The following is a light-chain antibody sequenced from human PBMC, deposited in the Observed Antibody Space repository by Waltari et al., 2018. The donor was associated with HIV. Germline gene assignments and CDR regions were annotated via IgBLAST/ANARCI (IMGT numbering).Light chain of an antibody. V-gene: IGKV3-15*01. CDR2: GAS. CDR3: QQYYNWLPYT. Sequence: EIVMKQSPATLSVSPGERATLSCRASQSVGSDLAWYQQKPGQAPRLVIYGASTRATGIPARFSGSGSGTEFTLTISSLQSADFAVYYCQQYYNWLPYTFGQGTKLEIK. J-gene: IGKJ2*01. CDR1: QSVGSD.